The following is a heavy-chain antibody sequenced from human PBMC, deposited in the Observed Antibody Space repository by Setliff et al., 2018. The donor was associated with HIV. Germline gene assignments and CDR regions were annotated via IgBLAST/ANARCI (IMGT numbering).Heavy chain of an antibody. CDR2: IKQDGSEK. CDR3: ARGTGGGDY. CDR1: GFTFSSYW. J-gene: IGHJ4*02. Sequence: GGSLRLSCAASGFTFSSYWMSWVRQAPGKGLEWVANIKQDGSEKYYVDSVKGRFTISRDNAKGSVYLQMNSLRVEDTAVYYCARGTGGGDYWGQGTLVTVSS. V-gene: IGHV3-7*03. D-gene: IGHD2-8*02.